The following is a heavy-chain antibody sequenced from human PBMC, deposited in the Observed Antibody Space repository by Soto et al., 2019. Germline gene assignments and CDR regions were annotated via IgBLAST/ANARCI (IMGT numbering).Heavy chain of an antibody. CDR1: GFTFSGSA. Sequence: GGSLRLSCAASGFTFSGSAMHWVRQASGKGLEWVGRIRSKANSYATAYAASVKGRFTISRDDSKNTAYLQMNSLKTEDTAVYYCTREQAYCGGDCYPDDAFDIWGQGTMVTVSS. CDR2: IRSKANSYAT. D-gene: IGHD2-21*02. J-gene: IGHJ3*02. CDR3: TREQAYCGGDCYPDDAFDI. V-gene: IGHV3-73*01.